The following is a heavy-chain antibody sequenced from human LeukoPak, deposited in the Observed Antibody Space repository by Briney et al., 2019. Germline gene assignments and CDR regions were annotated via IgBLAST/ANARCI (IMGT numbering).Heavy chain of an antibody. CDR2: IIPIFGTA. D-gene: IGHD6-13*01. CDR1: GGTFSSYA. Sequence: ASVKVSCKASGGTFSSYAISWVRQAPGQGLEWVGGIIPIFGTANYAQKFQGRVTITTDESTSTAYMELSSLRSEDTAVYYCAREGDSGSSSWYTNWFDPWGQGTLVTVSS. V-gene: IGHV1-69*05. J-gene: IGHJ5*02. CDR3: AREGDSGSSSWYTNWFDP.